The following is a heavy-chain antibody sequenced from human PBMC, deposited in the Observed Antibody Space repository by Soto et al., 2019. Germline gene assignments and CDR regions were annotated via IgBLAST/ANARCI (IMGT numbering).Heavy chain of an antibody. V-gene: IGHV1-69*13. J-gene: IGHJ6*02. D-gene: IGHD3-3*01. CDR3: ARGRGYYGRHYYYGMDV. CDR1: GYTFTSYD. Sequence: ASVKVSCKASGYTFTSYDINWVRQATGQGLEWMGGIIPIFGTANYAQKFQGRVTITADESTSTAYMELSSLRSEDTAVYYCARGRGYYGRHYYYGMDVWGQGTTVTVSS. CDR2: IIPIFGTA.